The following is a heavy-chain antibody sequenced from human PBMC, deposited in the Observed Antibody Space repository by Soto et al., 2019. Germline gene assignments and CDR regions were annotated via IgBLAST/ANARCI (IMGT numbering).Heavy chain of an antibody. CDR1: GYTFTSYY. Sequence: QEQLVQSGAEVKKPGASVKVSCKASGYTFTSYYIHWVRQVPGQGLEWLGMIDPSGVTTKSAQKFQGRFTLTKNTSTSTVYMELSSLTTEDTAVYYCASLFVKSFDPWGQGTLVTVSS. CDR2: IDPSGVTT. V-gene: IGHV1-46*01. J-gene: IGHJ5*02. CDR3: ASLFVKSFDP.